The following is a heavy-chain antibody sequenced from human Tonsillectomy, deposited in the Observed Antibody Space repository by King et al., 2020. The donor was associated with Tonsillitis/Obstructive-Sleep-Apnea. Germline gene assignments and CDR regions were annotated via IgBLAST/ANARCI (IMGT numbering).Heavy chain of an antibody. Sequence: VQLVESGGGVVQPGRSLRLSCAASGFTFRSYGMRWGRQAPGKGREWGAGIWYDGSIKDYAESVKGRFTIPRDNSKNTLFLQMNSLRAEDTAVYYCARVGYSSGWYYFDYWGQGTLVTVSS. CDR1: GFTFRSYG. D-gene: IGHD6-19*01. J-gene: IGHJ4*02. CDR2: IWYDGSIK. V-gene: IGHV3-33*01. CDR3: ARVGYSSGWYYFDY.